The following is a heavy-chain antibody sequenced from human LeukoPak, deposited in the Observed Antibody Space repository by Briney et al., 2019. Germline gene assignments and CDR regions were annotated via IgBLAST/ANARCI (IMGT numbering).Heavy chain of an antibody. CDR1: GGTFSNCA. J-gene: IGHJ4*02. Sequence: ATVKVSCKTSGGTFSNCAISWVRQAPGQGLEWMGGIIPIFGTAHYAQKFQGRVTITADESTSTAYMELSSLRSEDTAVYYCARGWLAETTVVTPYNYWGQGTVVTVSS. CDR2: IIPIFGTA. D-gene: IGHD4-23*01. CDR3: ARGWLAETTVVTPYNY. V-gene: IGHV1-69*13.